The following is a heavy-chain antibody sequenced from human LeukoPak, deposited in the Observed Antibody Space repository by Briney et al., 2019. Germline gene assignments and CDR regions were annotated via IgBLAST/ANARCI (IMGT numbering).Heavy chain of an antibody. CDR3: AKGGVAAARDY. CDR1: GFTFRSNA. D-gene: IGHD6-13*01. CDR2: ISGSGGSI. Sequence: TGGSLRLSCTDSGFTFRSNAMSWVRQAPGKGLEWVSTISGSGGSIHYADSVKGRFTISRDNSKNTLYMQMNSLRTEDTAVYYCAKGGVAAARDYWGQGTLVTVSS. V-gene: IGHV3-23*01. J-gene: IGHJ4*02.